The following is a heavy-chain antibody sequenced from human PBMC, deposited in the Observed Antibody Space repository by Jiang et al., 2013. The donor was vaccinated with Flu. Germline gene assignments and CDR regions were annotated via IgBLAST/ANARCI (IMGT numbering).Heavy chain of an antibody. V-gene: IGHV4-39*07. CDR3: ARGYIMARYGFDY. CDR1: GGSISSSSYY. CDR2: IYYSGST. J-gene: IGHJ4*01. D-gene: IGHD5-12*01. Sequence: PGLVKPSETLSLTCTVSGGSISSSSYYWGWIRQPPGKGPEWIGSIYYSGSTYYNPTLESRVTLPIDTSKNKFSLTVRSVSAADTAVYFCARGYIMARYGFDYWGQGIVVTVSS.